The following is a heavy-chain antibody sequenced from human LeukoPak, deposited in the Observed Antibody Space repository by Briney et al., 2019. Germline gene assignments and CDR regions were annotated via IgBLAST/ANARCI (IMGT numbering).Heavy chain of an antibody. CDR1: GYTFIDYF. J-gene: IGHJ4*02. CDR2: INPNSGGP. CDR3: ARDLSSTSNWELDY. Sequence: ASVKVSCKASGYTFIDYFLHWVRQAPGQGLEWMGRINPNSGGPEYAENFQGRVTMTRDTSVTTAYMGLSRVTSDDTAIYYCARDLSSTSNWELDYWGQGTLVTVSS. V-gene: IGHV1-2*06. D-gene: IGHD7-27*01.